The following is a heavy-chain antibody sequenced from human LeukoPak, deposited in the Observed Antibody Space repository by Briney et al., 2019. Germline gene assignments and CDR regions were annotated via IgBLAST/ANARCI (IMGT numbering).Heavy chain of an antibody. Sequence: GGSLRLSCAASGFNFNTYTMNWVRQAPGKGLEWVSSISSDSSYIYYADAVHGRFTVSRDNAKYSLYLQMNTLRAEDTAVYYCVRGSYGAYDYWGQGSLVTVSS. D-gene: IGHD4-17*01. CDR2: ISSDSSYI. CDR1: GFNFNTYT. J-gene: IGHJ4*02. V-gene: IGHV3-21*01. CDR3: VRGSYGAYDY.